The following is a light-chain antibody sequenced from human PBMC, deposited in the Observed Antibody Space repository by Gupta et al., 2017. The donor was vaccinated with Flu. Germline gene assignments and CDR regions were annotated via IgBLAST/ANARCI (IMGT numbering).Light chain of an antibody. Sequence: TGSPATLSVSPGERATLSCRASQSVSSNLAWYQQKPGQAPRLLIYGASTRATGIPARFSGSGSGTEFTLTISSLQSEDFAVYYCQQYNNWPPTTFGQGTRLEIK. CDR1: QSVSSN. CDR3: QQYNNWPPTT. CDR2: GAS. V-gene: IGKV3-15*01. J-gene: IGKJ5*01.